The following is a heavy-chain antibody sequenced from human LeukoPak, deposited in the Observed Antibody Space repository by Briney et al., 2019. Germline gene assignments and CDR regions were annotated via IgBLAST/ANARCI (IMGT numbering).Heavy chain of an antibody. CDR3: AKRDGFYDYFDY. D-gene: IGHD5-24*01. CDR1: GFTFSSYA. Sequence: GSLRLSCAASGFTFSSYAMSWVRQAPGKGLEWVSAISGSGGSTYYADSVKGRFTISRDNSKNTLYLQMNSLRAEDTAVYYCAKRDGFYDYFDYWGQGTLVTVSS. J-gene: IGHJ4*02. CDR2: ISGSGGST. V-gene: IGHV3-23*01.